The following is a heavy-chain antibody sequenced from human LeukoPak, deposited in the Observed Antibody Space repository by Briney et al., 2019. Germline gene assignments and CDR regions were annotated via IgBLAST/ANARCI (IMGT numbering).Heavy chain of an antibody. CDR2: ISNGGSI. Sequence: GGSLRLSCAASGFSISSYALHWVRQAPGKGLQYVSGISNGGSIDYANSVKGRFTISRDNSKNTLYLQMGSRRPEDMAVYYCARDFSYGSGFDYWGQGILVTVSS. J-gene: IGHJ4*02. D-gene: IGHD5-18*01. CDR1: GFSISSYA. V-gene: IGHV3-64*01. CDR3: ARDFSYGSGFDY.